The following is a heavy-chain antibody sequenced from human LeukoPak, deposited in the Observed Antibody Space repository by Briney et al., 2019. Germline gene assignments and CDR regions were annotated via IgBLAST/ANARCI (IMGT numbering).Heavy chain of an antibody. CDR2: IISSGSYM. Sequence: LSGGSLRLSCAASESLNGYAMSWGRRAPGMGLEWGASIISSGSYMYYADPVKGRFIISRDNAKKSLPLEMNSLTSQDTAIYYCARCALGVWADNSYMDVWGTGTPVSVSS. CDR1: ESLNGYA. V-gene: IGHV3-23*01. D-gene: IGHD3-16*01. J-gene: IGHJ6*03. CDR3: ARCALGVWADNSYMDV.